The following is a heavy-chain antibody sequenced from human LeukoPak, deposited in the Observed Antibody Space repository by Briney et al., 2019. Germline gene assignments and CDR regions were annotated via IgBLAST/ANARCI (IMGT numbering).Heavy chain of an antibody. V-gene: IGHV4-31*03. J-gene: IGHJ4*02. D-gene: IGHD6-13*01. Sequence: SETLSLTCTVSGGSISSGGYYWTWIRQHPGKGLEWIGYIYYSGSTYYNPPLKSRVTMSIDTSKNQFSLKLTSVTAADTAVYYCARGSSSWLIRFDYWGQGILVTVSS. CDR2: IYYSGST. CDR3: ARGSSSWLIRFDY. CDR1: GGSISSGGYY.